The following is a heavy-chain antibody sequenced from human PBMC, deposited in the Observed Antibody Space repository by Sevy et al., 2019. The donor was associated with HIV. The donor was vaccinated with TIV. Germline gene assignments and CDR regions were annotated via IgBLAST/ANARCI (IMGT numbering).Heavy chain of an antibody. CDR1: GGSITSLY. Sequence: SETLSLTCTVSGGSITSLYWNWIRQPPGKGLECITNIYYNGHINYNPSLKSRVTISLDTSKNQFSLRLSSVTAADTAMYYCAGENARGRGYSWGQGTLVTVSS. D-gene: IGHD3-3*02. J-gene: IGHJ4*02. CDR3: AGENARGRGYS. CDR2: IYYNGHI. V-gene: IGHV4-59*08.